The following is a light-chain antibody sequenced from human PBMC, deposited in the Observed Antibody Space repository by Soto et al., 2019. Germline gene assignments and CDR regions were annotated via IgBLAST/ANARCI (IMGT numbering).Light chain of an antibody. CDR3: QQYDDWLRLT. CDR2: GAS. J-gene: IGKJ4*01. CDR1: QSVNIY. V-gene: IGKV3D-15*01. Sequence: EIVMTQSPATLSVSPGERATLSCRASQSVNIYLAWYQQKPGQAPSLLIFGASSRATGIPARFSGSVSGTDFNLTISSLQSEDFAVYFCQQYDDWLRLTFGGGTKVEIK.